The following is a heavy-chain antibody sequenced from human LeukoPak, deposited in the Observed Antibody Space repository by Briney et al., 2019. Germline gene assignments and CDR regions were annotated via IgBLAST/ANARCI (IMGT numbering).Heavy chain of an antibody. V-gene: IGHV4-30-4*01. CDR1: GGSISSGDYY. CDR2: IYYSGST. J-gene: IGHJ5*02. CDR3: ARDLDYGGSKWFDP. Sequence: PSETLSLTCTVSGGSISSGDYYWSWIRQPPGKGLEWIGYIYYSGSTYYNPSLKSRVTISVDTSKNQFSLKLSSVTAADTAVYYCARDLDYGGSKWFDPWGQGTLVTVSS. D-gene: IGHD4-23*01.